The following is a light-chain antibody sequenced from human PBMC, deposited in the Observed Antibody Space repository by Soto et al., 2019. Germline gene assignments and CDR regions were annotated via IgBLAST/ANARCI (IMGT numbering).Light chain of an antibody. CDR3: QQRSNWPPEFT. V-gene: IGKV3-11*01. J-gene: IGKJ2*01. Sequence: EIVLTQSPAYLSLSPGERVTLSCSASQSVTSYLAWYQQKPGQSPRLLIYDAFNRATGIPDRFSGSGSGTDFTLTISSLEPEDSAVYYCQQRSNWPPEFTFGQGTRVEIK. CDR1: QSVTSY. CDR2: DAF.